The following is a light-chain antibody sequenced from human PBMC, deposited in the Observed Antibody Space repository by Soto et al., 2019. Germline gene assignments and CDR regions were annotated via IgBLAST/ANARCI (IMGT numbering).Light chain of an antibody. CDR2: KAS. J-gene: IGKJ1*01. Sequence: DIQMTQSPSTLSGSVGDRATITCRASQTISSWLAWYQQKPGKAPKLLIYKASTLKSGVPSRFSGSGSGTEFTLTISSLQPDDFATYYCQHYNSYSEAFGQGTKVDIX. V-gene: IGKV1-5*03. CDR1: QTISSW. CDR3: QHYNSYSEA.